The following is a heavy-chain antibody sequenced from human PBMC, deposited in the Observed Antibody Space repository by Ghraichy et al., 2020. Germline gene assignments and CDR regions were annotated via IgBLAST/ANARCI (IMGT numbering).Heavy chain of an antibody. D-gene: IGHD6-19*01. CDR2: IGTAGDT. V-gene: IGHV3-13*01. CDR1: GFSISNYD. Sequence: SCAASGFSISNYDMNWIRQVTGKGLEWVSTIGTAGDTHYPGSVKGRFTISRENAKNSLYLQMNSLRAGDTAVYYCARVRSGGWSDYWGQGTLVTVSS. CDR3: ARVRSGGWSDY. J-gene: IGHJ4*02.